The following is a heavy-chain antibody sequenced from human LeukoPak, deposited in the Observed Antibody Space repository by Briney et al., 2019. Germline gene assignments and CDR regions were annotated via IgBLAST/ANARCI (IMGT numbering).Heavy chain of an antibody. CDR3: AKPPRYFDWPAFDY. CDR2: ISGSGGST. J-gene: IGHJ4*02. Sequence: GGSPRLSCAASGFTFSSYAMSWVRQAPGKGLEWVSAISGSGGSTYYADSVKGRFTISRDNSKNTLYLQMNSLRAEDTAVYYCAKPPRYFDWPAFDYWGQGTLVTVSS. CDR1: GFTFSSYA. V-gene: IGHV3-23*01. D-gene: IGHD3-9*01.